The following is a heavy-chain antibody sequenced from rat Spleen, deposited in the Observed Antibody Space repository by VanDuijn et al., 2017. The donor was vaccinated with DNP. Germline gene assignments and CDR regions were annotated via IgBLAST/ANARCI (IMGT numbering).Heavy chain of an antibody. CDR1: GYTFTSYY. J-gene: IGHJ3*01. D-gene: IGHD4-1*01. CDR2: INTGSGGT. V-gene: IGHV1-43*01. CDR3: ARGPRTGGFGY. Sequence: QVQLQQSGAELAKPASSVKISCKASGYTFTSYYISWKKQTTGQGLEYIGYINTGSGGTTYNEKFKGKATLTVDKSSSTAFMQLSSLTPDDSAVYYCARGPRTGGFGYWGQGTLVTVS.